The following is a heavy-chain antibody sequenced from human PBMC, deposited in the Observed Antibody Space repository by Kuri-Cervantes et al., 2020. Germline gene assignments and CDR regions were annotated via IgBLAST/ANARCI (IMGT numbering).Heavy chain of an antibody. CDR3: ARDLESTVVVPAAIDY. J-gene: IGHJ4*02. CDR2: ISYDGNSK. D-gene: IGHD2-2*01. CDR1: GFTFSSYG. Sequence: GESLKISCLASGFTFSSYGMNWVRQAPGKGLEWVAIISYDGNSKYYADSVKGRFTVSRDKSKNTLYLQMNSLRVEDTAVYYCARDLESTVVVPAAIDYWGQGTLVTVSS. V-gene: IGHV3-33*01.